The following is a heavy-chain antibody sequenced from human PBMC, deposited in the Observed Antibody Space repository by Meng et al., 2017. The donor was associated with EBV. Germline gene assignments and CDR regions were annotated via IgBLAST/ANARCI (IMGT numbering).Heavy chain of an antibody. V-gene: IGHV1-69*01. J-gene: IGHJ4*02. CDR2: LIPMSDAP. CDR1: GGTFRREA. CDR3: ASESGRGFTPDY. D-gene: IGHD3-10*01. Sequence: VQQGAEVKKPGSAGRVSYKTSGGTFRREAVSWGRKAPGQGLEWMGGLIPMSDAPYYAQKFQDRVTITAEESTSTHYMDLSGLRSEDTAVYYCASESGRGFTPDYWGQGTLVTVSS.